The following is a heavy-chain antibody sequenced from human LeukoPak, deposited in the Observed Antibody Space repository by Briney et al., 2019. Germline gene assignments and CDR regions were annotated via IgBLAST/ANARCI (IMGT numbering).Heavy chain of an antibody. CDR2: IKEDGSEK. Sequence: QSGGSLRLSCAASGFTFSSYWMSWVRQAPGKGLEWVANIKEDGSEKYYVDSVKGRFTISRDNAKNSLYLQMNSLRAEDTAVYYCARESVSSGLVSDTYYFDYWGQGTLVTVSS. J-gene: IGHJ4*02. CDR3: ARESVSSGLVSDTYYFDY. CDR1: GFTFSSYW. V-gene: IGHV3-7*03. D-gene: IGHD6-19*01.